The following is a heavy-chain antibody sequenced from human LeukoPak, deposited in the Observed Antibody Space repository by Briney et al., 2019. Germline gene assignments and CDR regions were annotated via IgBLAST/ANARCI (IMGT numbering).Heavy chain of an antibody. V-gene: IGHV3-66*01. CDR3: ARALYEFCSGGSCYSYYFDY. CDR1: GFTVSSNY. CDR2: IYSGGST. D-gene: IGHD2-15*01. Sequence: PGGSLRPPCAASGFTVSSNYMSWVRQAPRKGLEWVSVIYSGGSTYYADSVKGRFTISRDNSKNTLYLQMNSLRAEDTAVYYCARALYEFCSGGSCYSYYFDYWGQGTLVTVSS. J-gene: IGHJ4*02.